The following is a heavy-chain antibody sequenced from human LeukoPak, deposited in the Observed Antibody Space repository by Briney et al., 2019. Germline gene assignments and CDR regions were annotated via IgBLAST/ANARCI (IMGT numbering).Heavy chain of an antibody. CDR3: ASLDYGGNYVDD. D-gene: IGHD4-23*01. CDR2: VYYSGST. Sequence: SETLSLTCTVSGGSITSRAYYWGWIRQPPGKGLEWIGSVYYSGSTYHNPSLKSRVAMSVDTSKNQFSLKLSSVTAADTAVYYCASLDYGGNYVDDWGRGTLVTVSS. J-gene: IGHJ4*02. CDR1: GGSITSRAYY. V-gene: IGHV4-39*07.